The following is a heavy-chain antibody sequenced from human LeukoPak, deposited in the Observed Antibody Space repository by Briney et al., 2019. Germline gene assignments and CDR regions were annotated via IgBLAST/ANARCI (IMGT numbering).Heavy chain of an antibody. CDR2: ISGSGYNT. CDR3: AKDYIGYDQAFDC. CDR1: GFTFSSYV. V-gene: IGHV3-23*01. J-gene: IGHJ4*02. Sequence: QSGGSLRLSFAASGFTFSSYVMCWGRQAPGKGLEWVSSISGSGYNTYYANSVKGRFSTSRDNSKNTLDPQMNSLRAEDTAVYYCAKDYIGYDQAFDCWGERTLVTVSS. D-gene: IGHD2-2*01.